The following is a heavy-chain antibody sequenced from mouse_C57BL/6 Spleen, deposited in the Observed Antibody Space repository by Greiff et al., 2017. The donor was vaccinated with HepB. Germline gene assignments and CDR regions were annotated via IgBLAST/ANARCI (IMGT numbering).Heavy chain of an antibody. D-gene: IGHD1-1*02. V-gene: IGHV1-15*01. CDR3: TRRGGNPFDY. CDR1: GYTFTDYE. Sequence: LVESGAELVRPGASVTLSCKASGYTFTDYEMHWVKQTPVHGLEWIGAIDPETGGTAYNQKFKGKAILTADKSSSTAYMELRSLTSEDSAVYYCTRRGGNPFDYWGQGTTLTVSS. CDR2: IDPETGGT. J-gene: IGHJ2*01.